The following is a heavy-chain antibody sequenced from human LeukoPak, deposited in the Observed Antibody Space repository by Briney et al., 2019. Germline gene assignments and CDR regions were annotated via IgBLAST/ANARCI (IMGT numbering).Heavy chain of an antibody. Sequence: SETLSLTCTVSGGSISSYYWSWIRQPAGKGLEWIGRIYTSGSTNYNPSLKSRVTISVDTSKNQFSLKLSSVTAADTAVYYCARDPGYGDYVGSYYYGMDVWGQGTTVTVSS. D-gene: IGHD4-17*01. V-gene: IGHV4-4*07. J-gene: IGHJ6*02. CDR1: GGSISSYY. CDR2: IYTSGST. CDR3: ARDPGYGDYVGSYYYGMDV.